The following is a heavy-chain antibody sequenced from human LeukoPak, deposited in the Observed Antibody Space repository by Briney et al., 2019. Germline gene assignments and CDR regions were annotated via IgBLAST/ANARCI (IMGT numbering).Heavy chain of an antibody. D-gene: IGHD6-19*01. Sequence: GGSLRLSCEASGFTFSSSAFHWVRQAPGKGLEWVAVISYDGSNKYYADSVKGRFTISRDNSKNTLYLQMNSLRAEDTAVYYCARELAVAANDAFDIWGQGTMVTVSS. CDR2: ISYDGSNK. V-gene: IGHV3-30-3*01. J-gene: IGHJ3*02. CDR1: GFTFSSSA. CDR3: ARELAVAANDAFDI.